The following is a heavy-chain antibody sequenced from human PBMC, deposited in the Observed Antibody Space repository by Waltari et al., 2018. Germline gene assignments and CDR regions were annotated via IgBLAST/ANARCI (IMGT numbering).Heavy chain of an antibody. J-gene: IGHJ4*02. CDR1: GYTFTNFA. Sequence: QVQLVQSGSELKKPGASVKIACKASGYTFTNFAIDWVRQAPGQGLEWMGWVRPAPGQGLGGMGWIRTGTGNPHYARDFTGRFVFSLDSSVSTAYLQINGLKAEDTAVYFCARDRVVGATDWAYWGQGTLVTVSS. CDR3: ARDRVVGATDWAY. D-gene: IGHD1-26*01. V-gene: IGHV7-4-1*02. CDR2: IRTGTGNP.